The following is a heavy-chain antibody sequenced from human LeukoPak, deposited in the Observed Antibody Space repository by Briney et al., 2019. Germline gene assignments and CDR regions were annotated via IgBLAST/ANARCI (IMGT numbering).Heavy chain of an antibody. Sequence: SETLSLTCTVSGGPISSCDYYWSWIPQPPGKGLEWIGYIYYSGSTYYNPSLKSRVTISVDTSKNQFSLKLSSVTAADTAVYYCATANFDCSGGSCYSYYFDYWGQGTLVTVSS. J-gene: IGHJ4*02. CDR3: ATANFDCSGGSCYSYYFDY. CDR1: GGPISSCDYY. V-gene: IGHV4-30-4*01. CDR2: IYYSGST. D-gene: IGHD2-15*01.